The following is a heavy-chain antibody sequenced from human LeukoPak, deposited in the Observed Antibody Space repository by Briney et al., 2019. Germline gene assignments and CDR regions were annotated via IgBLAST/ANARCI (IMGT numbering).Heavy chain of an antibody. CDR2: ISGSGGST. Sequence: PGGSLRLSGAASGFTFSSYAMSWVRQAPGKGLEWVSAISGSGGSTYYADAVKGRITISRDNSKNTLYLQMNSLRAEDTAVYYCVRDDDRPDNGLDYWGQGTLVTVSS. D-gene: IGHD3-22*01. V-gene: IGHV3-23*01. CDR1: GFTFSSYA. CDR3: VRDDDRPDNGLDY. J-gene: IGHJ4*02.